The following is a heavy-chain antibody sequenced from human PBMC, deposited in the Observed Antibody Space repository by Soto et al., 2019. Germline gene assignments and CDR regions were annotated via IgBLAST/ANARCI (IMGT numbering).Heavy chain of an antibody. D-gene: IGHD2-8*01. CDR2: INSDGSTA. V-gene: IGHV3-74*01. Sequence: EVQLVESGGGLVQPGGSLSLSCAASGFIFTDYWMNWVRQAPGKGPVWVARINSDGSTAYYADSVKGRFTFSRDNAKNTLYLQMNNLTVEDTAVYYCARDLYASCDYLGRGTLVTVSS. CDR1: GFIFTDYW. CDR3: ARDLYASCDY. J-gene: IGHJ4*02.